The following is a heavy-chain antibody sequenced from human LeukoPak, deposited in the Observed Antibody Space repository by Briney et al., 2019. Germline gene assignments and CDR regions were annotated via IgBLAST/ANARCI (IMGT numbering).Heavy chain of an antibody. CDR1: GFTFSNAW. Sequence: PGGSLRLSCAASGFTFSNAWMSWVRQAPGKGLEWVGRIKSKTDGGTTDYAAPVKGRFTISRDDSKNTLYLQMNSLKTEDTAVYYCTTDRYVTTVTPFDYWGQGTLVTVSS. D-gene: IGHD4-17*01. V-gene: IGHV3-15*01. J-gene: IGHJ4*02. CDR2: IKSKTDGGTT. CDR3: TTDRYVTTVTPFDY.